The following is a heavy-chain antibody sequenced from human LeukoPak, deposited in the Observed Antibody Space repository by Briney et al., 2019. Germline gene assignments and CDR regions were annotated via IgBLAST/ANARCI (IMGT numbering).Heavy chain of an antibody. Sequence: GASVKVSCKASGYTFTGYYMHWVRQAPGQGLEWMGWINPNSGGTNYAQKFQDRVTMTRDTSISTAYMELSRLRSDDTAVYYCARDPGGSSTSCHDYWGQGTLVTVSS. CDR2: INPNSGGT. J-gene: IGHJ4*02. V-gene: IGHV1-2*02. CDR3: ARDPGGSSTSCHDY. CDR1: GYTFTGYY. D-gene: IGHD2-2*01.